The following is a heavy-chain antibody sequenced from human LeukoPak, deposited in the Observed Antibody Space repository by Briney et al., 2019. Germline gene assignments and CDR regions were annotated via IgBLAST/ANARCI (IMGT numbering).Heavy chain of an antibody. CDR2: ISNTGSYT. CDR1: GFTFSDYY. Sequence: GGSLRLSCAASGFTFSDYYMSWIRQAPGKGLEWVSYISNTGSYTKYADSVKGRFTISRDNAKNSLYLQLNSLRAEDTAVYYCARIYGDSFFDYWGQGTLVTVSS. CDR3: ARIYGDSFFDY. V-gene: IGHV3-11*03. J-gene: IGHJ4*02. D-gene: IGHD4-17*01.